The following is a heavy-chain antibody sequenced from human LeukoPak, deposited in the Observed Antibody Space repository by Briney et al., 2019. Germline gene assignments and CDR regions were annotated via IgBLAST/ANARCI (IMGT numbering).Heavy chain of an antibody. J-gene: IGHJ5*02. CDR1: GYTFTSYG. CDR2: ISAYNGNT. V-gene: IGHV1-18*01. CDR3: AADSQNWFDP. D-gene: IGHD2-21*02. Sequence: ASVKVSCKASGYTFTSYGISWVRQAPGQGLEWMGWISAYNGNTNNAQKLQGRVTMTTDTSTSTAYMELRSLSSDDTAVYYCAADSQNWFDPWGQGTPVTVSS.